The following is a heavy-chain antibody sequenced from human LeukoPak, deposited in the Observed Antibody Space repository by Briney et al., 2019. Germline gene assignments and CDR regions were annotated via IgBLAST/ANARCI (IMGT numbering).Heavy chain of an antibody. J-gene: IGHJ4*02. D-gene: IGHD3-16*02. CDR3: ARRDYVWGSYRNFDY. Sequence: SETPSLTCSVSGGSISSYFWSWIRQPAGKGLEWIGRIYTRGSTDYNPSLKSRVTMSVDTSKNQFSLKLSSVTAADTAVYYCARRDYVWGSYRNFDYWGQGTLVTVSS. CDR2: IYTRGST. CDR1: GGSISSYF. V-gene: IGHV4-4*07.